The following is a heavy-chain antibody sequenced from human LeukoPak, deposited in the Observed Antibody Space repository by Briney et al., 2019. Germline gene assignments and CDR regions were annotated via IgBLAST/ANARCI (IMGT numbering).Heavy chain of an antibody. Sequence: PSETLSLTCTVSGGSMSSYYWSWIRQPPGKGLEWIGHIYYSGSTKYNPSLKSRVTISVDTSKNQFSLKLSSVTAAATAVYYCARGARAGYNLEPFDYWGQGTLVTVSS. D-gene: IGHD5-24*01. CDR1: GGSMSSYY. J-gene: IGHJ4*02. CDR3: ARGARAGYNLEPFDY. CDR2: IYYSGST. V-gene: IGHV4-59*08.